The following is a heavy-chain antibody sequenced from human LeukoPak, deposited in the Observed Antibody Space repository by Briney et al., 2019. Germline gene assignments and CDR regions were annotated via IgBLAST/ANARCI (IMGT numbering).Heavy chain of an antibody. CDR3: ARDYGKYQLLEPLPLDY. V-gene: IGHV4-39*02. D-gene: IGHD2-2*01. CDR1: GDSISTSNSY. J-gene: IGHJ4*02. CDR2: IYYSGNT. Sequence: SETMSLPCTVSGDSISTSNSYWGWIRQPPGKGLEWIGSIYYSGNTYYNASLKSRVTISVDTSKNQFSLKLTSVTAADTAVYYCARDYGKYQLLEPLPLDYWGQGTLVTVSS.